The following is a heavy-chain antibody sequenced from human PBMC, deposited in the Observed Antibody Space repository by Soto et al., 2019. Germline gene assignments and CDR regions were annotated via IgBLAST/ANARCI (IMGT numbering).Heavy chain of an antibody. CDR1: GYTFTSYY. CDR3: ARDLVVVAATPEAYYYYGMDV. J-gene: IGHJ6*02. CDR2: INPSGGST. Sequence: ASVKVSCKASGYTFTSYYMHWVRQAPGQGLEWMGIINPSGGSTSYAQKFQGRVTMTRDTSTSTVYMELSSLRSEDTAVYYCARDLVVVAATPEAYYYYGMDVWGQGSKVTVSS. D-gene: IGHD2-15*01. V-gene: IGHV1-46*03.